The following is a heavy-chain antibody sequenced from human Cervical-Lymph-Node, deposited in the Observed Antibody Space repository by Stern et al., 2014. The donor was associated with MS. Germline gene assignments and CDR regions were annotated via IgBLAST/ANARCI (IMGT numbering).Heavy chain of an antibody. Sequence: EVQLVESGGGLVKPGGSLRLSCSASGFTFSSYAMHWVRQAPGKGLEYVSAISSNGGSTYYADSVKGRFTISRDNSKNTLYLQMSSLRAEDTAVYYCVNKYSSSWLDYWGQGTLVTVSS. CDR3: VNKYSSSWLDY. V-gene: IGHV3-64D*06. D-gene: IGHD6-13*01. J-gene: IGHJ4*02. CDR1: GFTFSSYA. CDR2: ISSNGGST.